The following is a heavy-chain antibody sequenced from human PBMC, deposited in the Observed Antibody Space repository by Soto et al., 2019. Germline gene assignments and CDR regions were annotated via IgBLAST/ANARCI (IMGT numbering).Heavy chain of an antibody. Sequence: GGSLRLSCAASGFTFSSYAMSWVRQAPGKGLEWVSAISGSGGSTYYADSVKGRFTISRDNSKNTLYLQMNSLRAEDTAVYYCAKAPTLLPLGELTPPFDYWGQGTLVTVSS. V-gene: IGHV3-23*01. CDR1: GFTFSSYA. J-gene: IGHJ4*02. CDR2: ISGSGGST. CDR3: AKAPTLLPLGELTPPFDY. D-gene: IGHD1-7*01.